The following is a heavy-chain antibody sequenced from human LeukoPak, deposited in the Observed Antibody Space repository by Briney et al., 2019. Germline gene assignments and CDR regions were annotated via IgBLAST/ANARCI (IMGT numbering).Heavy chain of an antibody. Sequence: SVRVSCKASGGTFSSYAISWVRQAPGQGLEWMGRIIPIFGTANYAQKFQGRVTITTDESTSTAYMELSSLRSEDTAVYYCARDWRDYYDSSGYYYQAFDIWGQGTMVTVSS. CDR1: GGTFSSYA. V-gene: IGHV1-69*05. CDR2: IIPIFGTA. CDR3: ARDWRDYYDSSGYYYQAFDI. J-gene: IGHJ3*02. D-gene: IGHD3-22*01.